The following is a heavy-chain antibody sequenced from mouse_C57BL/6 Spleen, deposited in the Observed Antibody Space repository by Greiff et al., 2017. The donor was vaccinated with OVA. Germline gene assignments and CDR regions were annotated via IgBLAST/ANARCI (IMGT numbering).Heavy chain of an antibody. CDR2: INPNNGGT. J-gene: IGHJ4*01. CDR3: ASSSDYYGSSGYYYAMDY. CDR1: GYTFTDYY. V-gene: IGHV1-26*01. Sequence: EVQLQQSGPELVKPGASVKISCKASGYTFTDYYMNWVKQSHGKSLEWIGDINPNNGGTSYNQKFKGKATLTVDKSSSTAYMELRSLTSEDSAVYYCASSSDYYGSSGYYYAMDYWGQGTSVTVSS. D-gene: IGHD1-1*01.